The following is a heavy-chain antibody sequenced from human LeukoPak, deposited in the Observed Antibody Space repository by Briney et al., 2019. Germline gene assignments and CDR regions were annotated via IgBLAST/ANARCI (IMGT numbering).Heavy chain of an antibody. D-gene: IGHD6-19*01. J-gene: IGHJ4*02. CDR2: ISSSSSYI. Sequence: GGSLRLSCAASGFTFSSYSMNWVRQAPGKGLEWVSSISSSSSYIYYADSVKGRFTISRDNAKNSLYLQMSSLRAEDTAVYYCARGFTAVAGTIDYWGQGTLVTVSS. V-gene: IGHV3-21*01. CDR3: ARGFTAVAGTIDY. CDR1: GFTFSSYS.